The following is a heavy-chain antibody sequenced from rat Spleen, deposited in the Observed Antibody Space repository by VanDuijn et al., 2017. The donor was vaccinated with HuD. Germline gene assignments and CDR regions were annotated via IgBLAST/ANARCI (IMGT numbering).Heavy chain of an antibody. V-gene: IGHV2-47*01. CDR1: GLSLTSNS. D-gene: IGHD5-1*01. CDR3: ARGGELDWFAY. J-gene: IGHJ3*01. CDR2: TWIDGNT. Sequence: QVQLKESGPGLVQPSQTLSLTCTVSGLSLTSNSVSWVRQPPGKGLEWMGVTWIDGNTAYHSLLKSRLSISRDTSKSQVFLKMNSLQTEDTATYYCARGGELDWFAYWGQGTLVTVSS.